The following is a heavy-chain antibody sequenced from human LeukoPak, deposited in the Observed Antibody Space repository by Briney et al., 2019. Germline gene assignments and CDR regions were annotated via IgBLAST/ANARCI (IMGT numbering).Heavy chain of an antibody. CDR3: ARGPAAPYWGY. J-gene: IGHJ4*02. Sequence: SETLSLTCTVSGGSISSYYWSWIRQPPGKGLEWIGYIYYSGSTNYNPSLKSRVTISVDTSKNQFSLKLSSVTAADTAVYYCARGPAAPYWGYWGQGTLVTVSS. CDR1: GGSISSYY. V-gene: IGHV4-59*12. D-gene: IGHD2-2*01. CDR2: IYYSGST.